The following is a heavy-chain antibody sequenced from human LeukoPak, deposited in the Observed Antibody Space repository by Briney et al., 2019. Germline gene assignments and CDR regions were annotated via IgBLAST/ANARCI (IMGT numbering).Heavy chain of an antibody. V-gene: IGHV3-53*01. Sequence: GGSLRLSCAAPGFTVSNNYMTWGRQAPGKGLEWVSIIFSGVGTYYADSVMGRFTISRDNSKNTLYLQMNSLTDEDTAVYYCARAGVGGYYFENWGQGTLVTVSS. CDR2: IFSGVGT. CDR3: ARAGVGGYYFEN. D-gene: IGHD3-10*01. CDR1: GFTVSNNY. J-gene: IGHJ4*02.